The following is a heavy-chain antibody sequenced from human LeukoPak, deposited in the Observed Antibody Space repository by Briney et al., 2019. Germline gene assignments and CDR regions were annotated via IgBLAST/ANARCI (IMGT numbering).Heavy chain of an antibody. CDR2: MNPNSGNT. J-gene: IGHJ4*02. Sequence: ASVKVSCKASGYTFTSYEINWVRQATGQGLEWMGWMNPNSGNTGYAQKFQGRLTITRNTSISTAYMELSSLRSEDTAVYYCARVGDDYDSSGYYSKWGQGTLVTVSS. CDR3: ARVGDDYDSSGYYSK. CDR1: GYTFTSYE. D-gene: IGHD3-22*01. V-gene: IGHV1-8*03.